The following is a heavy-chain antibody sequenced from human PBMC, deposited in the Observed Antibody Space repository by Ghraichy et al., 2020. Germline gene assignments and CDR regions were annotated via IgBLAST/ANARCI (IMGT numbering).Heavy chain of an antibody. J-gene: IGHJ4*02. Sequence: GGSLRLSCEASGLTFSDFWATWVRQAPGRGREWVANMNQHGSEKYYVDSVKGRFTISRDNAKNSLYLQMNSLRTEDTAVYFCARGKATDYWGQGTLVTVSS. CDR3: ARGKATDY. V-gene: IGHV3-7*01. D-gene: IGHD1-26*01. CDR2: MNQHGSEK. CDR1: GLTFSDFW.